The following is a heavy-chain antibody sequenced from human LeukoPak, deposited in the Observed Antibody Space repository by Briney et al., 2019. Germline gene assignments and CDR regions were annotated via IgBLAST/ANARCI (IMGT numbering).Heavy chain of an antibody. Sequence: SETLSLTCAVYGGSFSGYYWSWIRQPPGKGLEWIGEINHSGSTNYNPSLKSRVTISVDTSENQFSLKLSSVTAADTAVYYCARGVRWFDPWGQGTLVTVSS. CDR2: INHSGST. CDR1: GGSFSGYY. J-gene: IGHJ5*02. D-gene: IGHD6-6*01. V-gene: IGHV4-34*01. CDR3: ARGVRWFDP.